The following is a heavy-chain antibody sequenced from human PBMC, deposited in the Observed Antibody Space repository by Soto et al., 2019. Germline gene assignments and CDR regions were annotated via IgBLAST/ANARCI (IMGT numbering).Heavy chain of an antibody. J-gene: IGHJ4*01. CDR3: ASHPPGYYYDSSGYNYDY. V-gene: IGHV3-66*04. CDR1: GFTVSSNY. D-gene: IGHD3-22*01. CDR2: IYSGGST. Sequence: PGGSLRLSCAASGFTVSSNYMSWVRQAPGKGLEWVSVIYSGGSTYYADSVKGRFTISRDNSKNTLYLQMNSLRAEDTAVYYCASHPPGYYYDSSGYNYDYWGQGTLVTVSS.